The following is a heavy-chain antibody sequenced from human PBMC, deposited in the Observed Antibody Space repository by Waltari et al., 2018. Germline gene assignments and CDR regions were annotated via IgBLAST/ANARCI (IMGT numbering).Heavy chain of an antibody. V-gene: IGHV3-21*01. Sequence: EVQLVESGGGLVKPGGSLRLSCAASGFTFVGNSMTWVRRAQGKGREWVSSISSSSSYIYYADSVKGRFTISRDNAKNSLYLQMNSLRAEDTAVYYCARERKIQRARAYFDYWGQGTLVTVSS. CDR1: GFTFVGNS. J-gene: IGHJ4*02. CDR2: ISSSSSYI. CDR3: ARERKIQRARAYFDY.